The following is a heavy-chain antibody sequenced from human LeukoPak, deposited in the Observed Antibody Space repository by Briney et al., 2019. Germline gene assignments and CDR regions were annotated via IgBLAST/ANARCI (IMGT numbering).Heavy chain of an antibody. Sequence: SETLSLTCTVSGGSISTYYWSWIRQSAGKGLEWIGRIYTSGSTNYNPSLKSRVTMSVDTSKKQFSLNLSSVTAADTAVYYCARVRVRITIFGVVIDRQFDYWGQGTLVTVSS. V-gene: IGHV4-4*07. CDR3: ARVRVRITIFGVVIDRQFDY. D-gene: IGHD3-3*01. CDR1: GGSISTYY. J-gene: IGHJ4*02. CDR2: IYTSGST.